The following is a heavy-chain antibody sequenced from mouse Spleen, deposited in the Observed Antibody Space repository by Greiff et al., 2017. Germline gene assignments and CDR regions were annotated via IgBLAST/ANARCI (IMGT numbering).Heavy chain of an antibody. CDR3: TRGSYCAMDY. CDR1: GFTIKDDY. Sequence: VQLQQSGAELVRPGASVKLSCTASGFTIKDDYMHWVKQRPEQGLEWIGWIDPENGYTKYAPKFQGKATITADTSSNTAYLQLSSLTSEDTAVYYCTRGSYCAMDYWGQGTSVTVSS. CDR2: IDPENGYT. J-gene: IGHJ4*01. V-gene: IGHV14-4*01.